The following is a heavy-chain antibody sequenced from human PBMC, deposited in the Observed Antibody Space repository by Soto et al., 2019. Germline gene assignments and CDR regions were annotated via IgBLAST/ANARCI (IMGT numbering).Heavy chain of an antibody. Sequence: PVKRSLTTSVYRLTIYRVRRRIHTTRQGLEWMGWISAYNGNTNYAQKLQGRVTMTTDTSTSTAYMELRSLRSDDTAVYYCARDCSSTSCYVRSYYYYYGMDVWGQGTTVTVSS. CDR2: ISAYNGNT. D-gene: IGHD2-2*01. CDR1: VYRLTIYR. V-gene: IGHV1-18*01. J-gene: IGHJ6*02. CDR3: ARDCSSTSCYVRSYYYYYGMDV.